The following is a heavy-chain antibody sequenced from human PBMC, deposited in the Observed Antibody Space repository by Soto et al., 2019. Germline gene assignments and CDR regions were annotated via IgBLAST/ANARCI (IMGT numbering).Heavy chain of an antibody. CDR1: GFTFSGSA. J-gene: IGHJ4*02. D-gene: IGHD4-17*01. CDR2: IRSKANSYAT. CDR3: TRHANYGDYTN. V-gene: IGHV3-73*01. Sequence: EVQLVESGGGLVQPGGSLKLSCAASGFTFSGSAMHWVRQASGKGLEWVGRIRSKANSYATPYAASVKGRFTISRDDSKNTAYLQMNSLKTEDTAVYYCTRHANYGDYTNWGQGTLVTVSS.